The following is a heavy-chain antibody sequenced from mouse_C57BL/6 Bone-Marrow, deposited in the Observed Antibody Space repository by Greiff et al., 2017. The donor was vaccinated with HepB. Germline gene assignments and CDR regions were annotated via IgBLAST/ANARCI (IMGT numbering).Heavy chain of an antibody. CDR2: IHPNSGST. CDR3: ARSDYYGSSCWYFDV. D-gene: IGHD1-1*01. CDR1: GYTFTSYW. Sequence: QVQLQQSGAELVKPGASVKLSCKASGYTFTSYWMHWVKQRPGQGLEWIGMIHPNSGSTNYNAKFKSKATLTVDKSSSTAYMQLSSLTSEDSAVYCCARSDYYGSSCWYFDVWGTGTTVTVSS. V-gene: IGHV1-64*01. J-gene: IGHJ1*03.